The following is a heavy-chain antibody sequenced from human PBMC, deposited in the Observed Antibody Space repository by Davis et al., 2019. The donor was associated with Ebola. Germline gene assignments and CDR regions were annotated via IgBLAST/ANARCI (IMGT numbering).Heavy chain of an antibody. J-gene: IGHJ4*02. CDR1: GYSISSGYY. Sequence: GSLRLSCSVTGYSISSGYYWGWIRQPPGKGLECIAYMYHSGNTHYNPSLRSRVTISVDTSKNQFSLSLSSVTAADTAAYYCARLGGGFSLVDQWGQGTLVTVSS. CDR2: MYHSGNT. V-gene: IGHV4-38-2*02. CDR3: ARLGGGFSLVDQ. D-gene: IGHD4-23*01.